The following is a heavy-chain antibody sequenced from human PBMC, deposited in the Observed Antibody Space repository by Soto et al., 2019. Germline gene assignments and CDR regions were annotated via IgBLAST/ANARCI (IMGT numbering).Heavy chain of an antibody. J-gene: IGHJ5*02. Sequence: SETLSLTCTVSGGSVSSGSYYWSWIRQPPGKGLEWIGYIYYSGSTNYNPSLKSRVTISVDTSKNQFSLKLSSVTAADTAVYYCASLIGVVPAAMVYWFDPWGQGTLVTVSS. D-gene: IGHD2-2*01. CDR3: ASLIGVVPAAMVYWFDP. V-gene: IGHV4-61*01. CDR1: GGSVSSGSYY. CDR2: IYYSGST.